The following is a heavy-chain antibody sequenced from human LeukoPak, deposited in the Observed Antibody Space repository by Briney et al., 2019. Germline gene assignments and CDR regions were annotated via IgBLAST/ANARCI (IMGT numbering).Heavy chain of an antibody. CDR1: GLIFSSYS. D-gene: IGHD6-19*01. CDR3: ARLFTSGWYNWFDP. CDR2: ISTSSRYI. Sequence: GRSLRLSCAASGLIFSSYSMNWVRQAPGKGLEWVSSISTSSRYIYYADSVKCRFTSSRDNANNSLYLQMNSLSAEDTAVYYCARLFTSGWYNWFDPWGQGTLVTVSS. J-gene: IGHJ5*02. V-gene: IGHV3-21*01.